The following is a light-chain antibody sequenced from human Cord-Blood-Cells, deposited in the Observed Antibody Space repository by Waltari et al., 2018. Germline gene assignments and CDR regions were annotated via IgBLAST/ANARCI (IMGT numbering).Light chain of an antibody. V-gene: IGLV2-14*01. J-gene: IGLJ1*01. CDR1: SSDVGGYNY. Sequence: QSALTQPASVSGSPGQSITISCTGTSSDVGGYNYVSWYQQHPGKVPKLMIYEVSNRPSGVSNRFSGPKSGNTASLTISGLQAEDEADYYCSSYTSSSTLVFGTGTKVTVL. CDR3: SSYTSSSTLV. CDR2: EVS.